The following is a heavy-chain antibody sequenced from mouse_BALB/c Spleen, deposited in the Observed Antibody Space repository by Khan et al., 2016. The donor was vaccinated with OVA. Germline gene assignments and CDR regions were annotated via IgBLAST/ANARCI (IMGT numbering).Heavy chain of an antibody. J-gene: IGHJ3*01. CDR3: ARHSYRYDFTY. CDR2: IWSGGST. D-gene: IGHD2-12*01. V-gene: IGHV2-4-1*01. Sequence: VQLQESGPGLVQPSQNLSITCTVSGSSLITYGVHWVRQSPGKGLEWLGVIWSGGSTDYNEAFISRLSISKDNSKSQVFFKMNSLQSEDTAIYYCARHSYRYDFTYWGRGTLVTVSS. CDR1: GSSLITYG.